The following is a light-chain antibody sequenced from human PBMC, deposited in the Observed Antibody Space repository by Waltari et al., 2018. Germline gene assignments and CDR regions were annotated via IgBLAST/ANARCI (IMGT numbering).Light chain of an antibody. J-gene: IGLJ2*01. CDR3: NSYTSSTNVV. V-gene: IGLV2-14*03. Sequence: QSVLTQSASVSGSPGQSITISCTGTSGDVGAHNYVSWYQQHPGKAPQLIIYDVSKRPSGVCNSISASKSGNTASLTISGLQAEDEAHYYCNSYTSSTNVVFGGWTKLTVL. CDR1: SGDVGAHNY. CDR2: DVS.